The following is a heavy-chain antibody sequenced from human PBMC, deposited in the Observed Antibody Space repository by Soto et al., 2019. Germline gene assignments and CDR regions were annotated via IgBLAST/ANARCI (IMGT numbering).Heavy chain of an antibody. CDR2: IYYSGST. D-gene: IGHD6-13*01. Sequence: SETLSLTCTVSGGSISSYYWSWIRQPPGKGLEWIGYIYYSGSTNYNPSLKSRVTISVDTSKNQFSLKLSSVTAADTAVYYCARDLEGIAGSQNNWFDPWGQGTLVTVSS. V-gene: IGHV4-59*01. CDR1: GGSISSYY. J-gene: IGHJ5*02. CDR3: ARDLEGIAGSQNNWFDP.